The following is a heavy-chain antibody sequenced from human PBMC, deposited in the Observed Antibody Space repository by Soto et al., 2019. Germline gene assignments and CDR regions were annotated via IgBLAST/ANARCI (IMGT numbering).Heavy chain of an antibody. D-gene: IGHD4-17*01. J-gene: IGHJ4*02. V-gene: IGHV4-39*01. CDR3: VSQRTTVPTQAYFDY. Sequence: SETLSLTCTVSGGSVTNSSYYWGWIRQSPGKGLEWIGSVYYRGRSYSKSSVKSRVTISVDTSKNRFSLGLNSVTASDTAVYFCVSQRTTVPTQAYFDYWGPGALVTVSS. CDR1: GGSVTNSSYY. CDR2: VYYRGRS.